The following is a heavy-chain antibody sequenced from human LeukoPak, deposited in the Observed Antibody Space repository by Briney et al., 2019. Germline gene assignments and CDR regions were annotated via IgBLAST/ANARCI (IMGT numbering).Heavy chain of an antibody. CDR2: IHPSSGST. J-gene: IGHJ5*02. CDR3: ARDSSTSSLADP. Sequence: ASVKVSCKASGYSFTNKYMHWVRQAPGQGLEWMGIIHPSSGSTSYAQKFEGRVTLTRDTSTSTVYMELISLRSEDTAVYYCARDSSTSSLADPWGQGTLVTVSS. V-gene: IGHV1-46*01. CDR1: GYSFTNKY. D-gene: IGHD2-2*01.